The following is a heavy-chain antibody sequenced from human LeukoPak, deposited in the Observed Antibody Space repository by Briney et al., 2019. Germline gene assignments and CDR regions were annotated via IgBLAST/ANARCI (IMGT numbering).Heavy chain of an antibody. J-gene: IGHJ4*02. CDR1: GGSFSGYY. Sequence: TPSETLSLTCAVYGGSFSGYYWSWIRQPPGKGLEWIGEINHSGRTNYNPSLKSRVTISVDTSKNQFSLKLSSVTAADTAVYYCAREGRGYSSSWDYYFDYWGQGTLVTVSS. CDR2: INHSGRT. CDR3: AREGRGYSSSWDYYFDY. V-gene: IGHV4-34*01. D-gene: IGHD6-13*01.